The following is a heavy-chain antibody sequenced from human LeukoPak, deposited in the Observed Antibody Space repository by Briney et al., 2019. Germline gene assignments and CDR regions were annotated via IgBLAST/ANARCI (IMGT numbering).Heavy chain of an antibody. V-gene: IGHV3-7*03. Sequence: PGGSLRLSCVASGFTFGKCWISWVRQAPGKGLEWVANIKLDGSEKNYVDSVKGRFTISRDNTKNSLYLQMNSLRAEDTAVFYCARDQYDTWSRRGNFDSWGQGTLVIVSS. CDR3: ARDQYDTWSRRGNFDS. J-gene: IGHJ4*02. D-gene: IGHD3-3*01. CDR1: GFTFGKCW. CDR2: IKLDGSEK.